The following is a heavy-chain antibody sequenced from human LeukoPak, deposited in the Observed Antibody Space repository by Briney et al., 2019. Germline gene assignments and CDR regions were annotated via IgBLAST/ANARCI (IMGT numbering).Heavy chain of an antibody. CDR3: ASTLGYCSGGSCYPWFDP. J-gene: IGHJ5*02. Sequence: GSSVKVSCKASGGTFSSYAISWVRPAPGQGLEWMGRIIPIFGTANYAQKFQGRVTITTDESTSTAYMELSSLRSEDTAVYYCASTLGYCSGGSCYPWFDPWGQGTLVTVSS. V-gene: IGHV1-69*05. CDR2: IIPIFGTA. CDR1: GGTFSSYA. D-gene: IGHD2-15*01.